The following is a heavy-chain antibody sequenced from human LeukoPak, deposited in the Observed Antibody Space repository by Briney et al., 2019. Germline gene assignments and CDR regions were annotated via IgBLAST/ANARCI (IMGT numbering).Heavy chain of an antibody. CDR1: GGSISINTYY. Sequence: SETLSLTCTVSGGSISINTYYWSWIRQPPGKGLEWIGQIYYSGSTYYNPSLKSRVTISLDTSKSQFSLKLTSVTAVDTAVYYCAREFHPRGQGTLVSVSS. V-gene: IGHV4-61*01. CDR2: IYYSGST. CDR3: AREFHP. J-gene: IGHJ4*02.